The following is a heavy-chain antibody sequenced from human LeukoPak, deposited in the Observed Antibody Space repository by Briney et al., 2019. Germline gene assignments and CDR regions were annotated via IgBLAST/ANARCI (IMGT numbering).Heavy chain of an antibody. CDR1: GFTFSSYS. D-gene: IGHD1-26*01. CDR3: ARDLVEMGRNYYYMDV. CDR2: ISSSSSTI. V-gene: IGHV3-48*01. Sequence: GRSLRLSCAASGFTFSSYSMNWVRQAPGKGLEWVSYISSSSSTIYYADSVKGRFTISRDNAKNSLYLQMNSLRAEDTAVYYCARDLVEMGRNYYYMDVWGKGTTVTVSS. J-gene: IGHJ6*03.